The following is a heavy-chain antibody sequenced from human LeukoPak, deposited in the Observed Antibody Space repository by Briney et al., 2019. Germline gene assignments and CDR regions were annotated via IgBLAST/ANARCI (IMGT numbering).Heavy chain of an antibody. CDR2: TRNSSVI. V-gene: IGHV3-69-1*01. CDR1: GFTLSDYN. CDR3: ARGDGISH. Sequence: GRSLRLSCVASGFTLSDYNMNWVRQAPGKGLEWVSSTRNSSVIFYGDSVKGRFSVSRDNAKNSLSLQMNSLRVEDTAMYYCARGDGISHWGQGTLVTVSS. J-gene: IGHJ4*02. D-gene: IGHD3-9*01.